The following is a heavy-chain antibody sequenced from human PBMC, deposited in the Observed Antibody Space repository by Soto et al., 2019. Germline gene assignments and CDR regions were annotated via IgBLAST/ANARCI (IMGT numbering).Heavy chain of an antibody. J-gene: IGHJ6*02. CDR3: AKPHSSGWPYYYYGMDV. CDR1: GFTFSSYG. D-gene: IGHD6-19*01. V-gene: IGHV3-30*18. Sequence: GGSLRLSCAASGFTFSSYGMHWVRQAPGKGLEWVAVISYDGSNKYYADSVKGRFTISRDNSKNTLYLQMNSLRAEDTAVYYCAKPHSSGWPYYYYGMDVWGQGTTVTVSS. CDR2: ISYDGSNK.